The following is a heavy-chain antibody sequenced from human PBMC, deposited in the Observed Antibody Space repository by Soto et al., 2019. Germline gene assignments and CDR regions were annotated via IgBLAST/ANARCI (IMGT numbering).Heavy chain of an antibody. D-gene: IGHD3-22*01. Sequence: PGGSLRLSCAASGFTFTNYSMNWVRQAPGKGLEWVGRVKSKNDGGTTDFAAPVKGRFAISRDDSKNMVYLEMNSLQTEDTAIYYCTTDSYITSIIVRFDYWGHGTLVTVSS. J-gene: IGHJ4*01. CDR2: VKSKNDGGTT. V-gene: IGHV3-15*07. CDR3: TTDSYITSIIVRFDY. CDR1: GFTFTNYS.